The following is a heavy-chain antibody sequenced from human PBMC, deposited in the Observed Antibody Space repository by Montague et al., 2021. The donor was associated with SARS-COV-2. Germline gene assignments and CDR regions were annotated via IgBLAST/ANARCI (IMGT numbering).Heavy chain of an antibody. CDR2: INHTGST. D-gene: IGHD1-26*01. J-gene: IGHJ4*02. V-gene: IGHV4-34*01. Sequence: SETLSLTRAVYGGSFSNKYWTRIRQPPGKGLKWIGEINHTGSTNYKPSLKRRVTISVDTSKNQFSLKVSSVTAADTAVYYCARGLMSGSYYLGLDYWGQGTLVTVSS. CDR1: GGSFSNKY. CDR3: ARGLMSGSYYLGLDY.